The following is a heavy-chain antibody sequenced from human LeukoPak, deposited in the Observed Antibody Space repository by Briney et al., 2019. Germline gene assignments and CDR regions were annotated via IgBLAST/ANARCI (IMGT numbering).Heavy chain of an antibody. Sequence: GGSLRLSCAASGFAFSSYAMSWVRQAPGKGLEWVSAISGSGGSTYYADSVKGRFTISRDNSKNTLYLQMNSLRAEDTAVYYCAKETPFSGGRSEGFDYWGQGTLVTVSS. CDR1: GFAFSSYA. V-gene: IGHV3-23*01. D-gene: IGHD1-26*01. J-gene: IGHJ4*02. CDR2: ISGSGGST. CDR3: AKETPFSGGRSEGFDY.